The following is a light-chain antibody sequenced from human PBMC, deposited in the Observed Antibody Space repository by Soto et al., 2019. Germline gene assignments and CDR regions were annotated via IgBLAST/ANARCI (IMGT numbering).Light chain of an antibody. J-gene: IGLJ1*01. CDR2: GVT. V-gene: IGLV2-14*01. Sequence: QSALTQPASVSGSPGQSITISCTGTSSDIGGYDFVSWYQQHPGKAPQLMIYGVTNRPSGVSYRFSGAKSGNTASLTISGLQAEDAADYYCSSYTSSSPLAVFGTGTKVTVL. CDR3: SSYTSSSPLAV. CDR1: SSDIGGYDF.